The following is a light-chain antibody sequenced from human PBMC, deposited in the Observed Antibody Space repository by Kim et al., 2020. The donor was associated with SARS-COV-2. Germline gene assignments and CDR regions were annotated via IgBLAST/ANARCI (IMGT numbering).Light chain of an antibody. V-gene: IGKV3-20*01. J-gene: IGKJ3*01. CDR3: QQYTSSFT. CDR2: GAS. CDR1: QSVSSRY. Sequence: LSPGERTTLSCRASQSVSSRYLAWYQQKPGQAPRLLIYGASSRATGIPDRFSGSGSGTDFTLTISRLEPEDSAVYFCQQYTSSFTFGPGTKVDIK.